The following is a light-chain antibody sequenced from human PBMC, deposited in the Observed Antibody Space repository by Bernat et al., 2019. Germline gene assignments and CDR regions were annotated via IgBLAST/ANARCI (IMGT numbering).Light chain of an antibody. CDR2: TAS. CDR1: QSISTW. V-gene: IGKV1-5*01. J-gene: IGKJ1*01. Sequence: DIQMTQSPSTLSASVGDRVTITCRASQSISTWLAWYQQKPGKAPKLLIDTASSLEDGAPSRFTGNGSGTEFTLTISSLQPDDSATYYCQQINSYPRTFGQGTKVEIK. CDR3: QQINSYPRT.